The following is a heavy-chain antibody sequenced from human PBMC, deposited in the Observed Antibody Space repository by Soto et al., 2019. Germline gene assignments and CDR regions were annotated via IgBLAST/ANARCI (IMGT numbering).Heavy chain of an antibody. CDR2: INHSGST. V-gene: IGHV4-34*01. Sequence: SETLSLTCAVYGGSFSGYYWSWIRQPPGKGLEWIGEINHSGSTNYNPSLKSRVTISVDTSKNQFSLKLSSVTAADTAVYYCARGRKPDYWGQGTLVTVSS. CDR3: ARGRKPDY. J-gene: IGHJ4*02. CDR1: GGSFSGYY.